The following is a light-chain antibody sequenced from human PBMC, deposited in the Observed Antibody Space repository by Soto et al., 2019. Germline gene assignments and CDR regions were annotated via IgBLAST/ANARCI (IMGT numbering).Light chain of an antibody. V-gene: IGKV3D-15*01. J-gene: IGKJ5*01. CDR3: QQYNNWPAIT. CDR2: GAS. Sequence: EIVLTQSPGTLSLSPVERATLSCRASQSVSSNSLAWYQQKPGQAPRLFIYGASTRATGIPARFSGSGSGTEFTLTISSLQSEDFAVYYCQQYNNWPAITFGQGTRLGL. CDR1: QSVSSN.